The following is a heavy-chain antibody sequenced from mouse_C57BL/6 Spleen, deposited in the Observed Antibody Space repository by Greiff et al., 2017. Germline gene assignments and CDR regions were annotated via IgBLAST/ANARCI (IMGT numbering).Heavy chain of an antibody. D-gene: IGHD1-1*01. V-gene: IGHV1-52*01. CDR2: IDPSDSET. CDR1: GYTFTSYW. J-gene: IGHJ2*01. CDR3: ARQITTVVSYFDY. Sequence: VQLQQPGAVLVRPGSSVKLSCKASGYTFTSYWMHWVKPRPIQGLEWIGNIDPSDSETHYNQKFKDKATLTVDKSSSTDYMQLSSLTSENSAVYYCARQITTVVSYFDYWGQGTTLTVSS.